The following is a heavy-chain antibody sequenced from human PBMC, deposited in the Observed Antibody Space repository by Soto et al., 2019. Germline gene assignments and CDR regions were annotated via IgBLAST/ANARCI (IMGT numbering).Heavy chain of an antibody. CDR3: AVRIAARRHYYYGMDV. CDR1: GYTFTSYY. V-gene: IGHV1-46*01. J-gene: IGHJ6*02. D-gene: IGHD6-6*01. CDR2: INPSGGST. Sequence: ASVKVSCKASGYTFTSYYMHWVRQAPGQGLEWMGIINPSGGSTSYAQKFQGRVTMTRDTSTSTVYMELSSLRSEDTAVYYCAVRIAARRHYYYGMDVCGPGPTVTVYS.